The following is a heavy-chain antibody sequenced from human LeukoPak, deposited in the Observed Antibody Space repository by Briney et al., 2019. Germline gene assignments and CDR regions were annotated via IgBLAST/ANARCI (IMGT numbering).Heavy chain of an antibody. Sequence: RPGESLKISCKGSGYSFANYWIAWVRQMPGKGLEWMGIIYPGDSDTIYSPSFQGQVTISADKSISTAYLQWSSLRASDTAMYYYARQDGSASYFFDYWSQGTLVTVSS. CDR2: IYPGDSDT. D-gene: IGHD1-26*01. V-gene: IGHV5-51*01. CDR3: ARQDGSASYFFDY. CDR1: GYSFANYW. J-gene: IGHJ4*02.